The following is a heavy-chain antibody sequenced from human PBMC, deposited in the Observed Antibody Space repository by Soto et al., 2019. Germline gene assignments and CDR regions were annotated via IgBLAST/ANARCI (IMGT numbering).Heavy chain of an antibody. CDR1: GGSFSGYY. CDR2: VNHSGST. CDR3: ARKYLPYYGSGSPYGMDV. Sequence: QVQLQQWGAGLLKPSETLTLTCGVYGGSFSGYYWSWIRQPPGKGLEWIGEVNHSGSTNYNPSLKCRVTISVDTSKNQFSLKLSSVTAADTALYYCARKYLPYYGSGSPYGMDVWGQGTTVTVSS. V-gene: IGHV4-34*01. D-gene: IGHD3-10*01. J-gene: IGHJ6*02.